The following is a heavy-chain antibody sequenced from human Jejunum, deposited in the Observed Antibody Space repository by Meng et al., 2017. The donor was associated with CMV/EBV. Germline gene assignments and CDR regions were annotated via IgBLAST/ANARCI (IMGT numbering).Heavy chain of an antibody. Sequence: GYTFNSYGISWVRQAPGQGLEWVGWISTYNGNTNYAQNLQGRVTMTTDTSTTTAYMELRSLRSDDTAIYYCAVDYYGPGTFVPRALTNWGQGTLVTVSS. CDR1: GYTFNSYG. J-gene: IGHJ4*02. CDR3: AVDYYGPGTFVPRALTN. D-gene: IGHD3-10*01. CDR2: ISTYNGNT. V-gene: IGHV1-18*01.